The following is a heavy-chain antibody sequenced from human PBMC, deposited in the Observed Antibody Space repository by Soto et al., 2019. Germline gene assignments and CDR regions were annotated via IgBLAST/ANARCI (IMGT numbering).Heavy chain of an antibody. J-gene: IGHJ6*02. V-gene: IGHV6-1*01. CDR3: ARIHSSSYSVMDV. CDR1: GDSVSSNSAG. Sequence: SQTLSLTCAISGDSVSSNSAGWNWIRQSPSRGLEWLGRTYYRSKWYYGYAVSVKSRITIKPDTSKNQFSLQLNSVTPEDTAVYYFARIHSSSYSVMDVWGRRTTVTVCS. D-gene: IGHD6-6*01. CDR2: TYYRSKWYY.